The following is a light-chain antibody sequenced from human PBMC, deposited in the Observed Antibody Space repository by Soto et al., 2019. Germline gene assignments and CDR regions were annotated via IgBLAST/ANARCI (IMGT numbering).Light chain of an antibody. V-gene: IGLV2-14*01. Sequence: QSALTQPASVSGSPGQSITISCTGTSSDVGGYNYVSWYQQHPGKAPKLMIYDVSNRPSGVSNRFSVSKSGNTASLTISGLQAEDEADYDCSSYTSSSTYVVFGGGTKLTVL. CDR1: SSDVGGYNY. CDR2: DVS. J-gene: IGLJ2*01. CDR3: SSYTSSSTYVV.